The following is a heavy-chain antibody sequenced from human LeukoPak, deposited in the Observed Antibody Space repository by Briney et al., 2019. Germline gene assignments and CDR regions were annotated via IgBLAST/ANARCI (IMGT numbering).Heavy chain of an antibody. CDR3: ARAHSGWSQFDY. CDR1: GFTFSSYS. J-gene: IGHJ4*02. D-gene: IGHD6-19*01. Sequence: PGGSLRLSCAASGFTFSSYSMNWVRQAPGKGLEWVSSISSSSSYIYYADSVKGRFTISRDNAKNSLYLQMNSLRAEDTAVYYCARAHSGWSQFDYWGQGTLVTVSS. CDR2: ISSSSSYI. V-gene: IGHV3-21*01.